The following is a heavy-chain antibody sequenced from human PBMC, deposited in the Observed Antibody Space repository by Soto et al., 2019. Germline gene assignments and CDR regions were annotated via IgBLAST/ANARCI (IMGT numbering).Heavy chain of an antibody. CDR3: VKDTVVVVAANLHFDS. CDR1: GFTLGTYA. Sequence: EVQLLESGGGLVQPGGSLRLSCAASGFTLGTYAMHWVRQAPGKGLQWVSGIGASGASTYYADSVKGRFTISRDNSKNTLYLQMDGLGAEDTAVYYCVKDTVVVVAANLHFDSCGQGTLVTVSS. J-gene: IGHJ4*02. D-gene: IGHD2-15*01. V-gene: IGHV3-23*01. CDR2: IGASGAST.